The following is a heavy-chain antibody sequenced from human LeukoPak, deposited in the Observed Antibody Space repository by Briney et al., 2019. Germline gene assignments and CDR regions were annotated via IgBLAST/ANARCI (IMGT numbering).Heavy chain of an antibody. CDR1: GFTVSNYG. V-gene: IGHV3-48*02. Sequence: GGSLRLSCAASGFTVSNYGMNWVRQAPGEGLEWVSYISSSGTTIYYADSVKGRFTTSRDNAKNSLHLQMNSLRDEDTAVYYCARVTGTWWADYWGQGTLVTVSS. D-gene: IGHD2-8*02. J-gene: IGHJ4*02. CDR2: ISSSGTTI. CDR3: ARVTGTWWADY.